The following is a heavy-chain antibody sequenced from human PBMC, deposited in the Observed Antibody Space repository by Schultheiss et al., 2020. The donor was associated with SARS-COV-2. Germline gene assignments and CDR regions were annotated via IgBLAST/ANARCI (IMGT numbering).Heavy chain of an antibody. CDR1: GFTFSSYA. CDR3: ARLGYCSGGSCYSGGPGY. Sequence: GGSLRLSCAASGFTFSSYAMHWVRQAPGKGLEWVAVISYDGSNKYYADSVKGRFTISRDNSKNTLYLQMNSLRAEDTAVYYCARLGYCSGGSCYSGGPGYWGQGTLVTVSS. D-gene: IGHD2-15*01. V-gene: IGHV3-30-3*01. J-gene: IGHJ4*02. CDR2: ISYDGSNK.